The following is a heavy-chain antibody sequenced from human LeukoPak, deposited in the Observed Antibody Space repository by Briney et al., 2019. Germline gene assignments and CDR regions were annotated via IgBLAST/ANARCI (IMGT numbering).Heavy chain of an antibody. D-gene: IGHD1-26*01. V-gene: IGHV3-21*04. CDR3: ARNLGATGPHDAFDI. Sequence: GGSLRLSCAASGFTFSSYSMNWVRQAPGKGLEWVSSISSSSSYIYYADSVKGRFTISRDNSKNTLYLQMNSLRAEDTAVYYCARNLGATGPHDAFDIWGQGTMVTVSS. CDR1: GFTFSSYS. CDR2: ISSSSSYI. J-gene: IGHJ3*02.